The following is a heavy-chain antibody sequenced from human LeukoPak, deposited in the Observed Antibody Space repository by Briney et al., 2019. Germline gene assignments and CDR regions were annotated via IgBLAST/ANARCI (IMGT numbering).Heavy chain of an antibody. V-gene: IGHV3-23*01. Sequence: PGGSLRLSCAASGFTFSNFVMSWVRQAPGKGLEWVSTIGLSGSSTYYAGSVKGRFTISRDNPKNTLYLQMNSLRAEDTAIYYCAKEFVPGNFHYWGQGTLVTVSS. CDR3: AKEFVPGNFHY. CDR1: GFTFSNFV. D-gene: IGHD2-21*01. CDR2: IGLSGSST. J-gene: IGHJ4*02.